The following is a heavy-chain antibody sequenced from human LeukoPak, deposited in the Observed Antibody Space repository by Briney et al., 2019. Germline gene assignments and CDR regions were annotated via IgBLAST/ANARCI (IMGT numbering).Heavy chain of an antibody. CDR3: ARLNSYGLTIFGVLNSGAAGFDY. V-gene: IGHV5-51*01. D-gene: IGHD3-3*01. CDR2: IYPGDSDT. J-gene: IGHJ4*02. Sequence: GESLKISCQGSGYSFTSYWIAWVRQMPGKGLEWMGIIYPGDSDTRYSPSFQGQVTISADKSISTAYLQWSSLKASDTAMYYCARLNSYGLTIFGVLNSGAAGFDYWGQGTLVTVSS. CDR1: GYSFTSYW.